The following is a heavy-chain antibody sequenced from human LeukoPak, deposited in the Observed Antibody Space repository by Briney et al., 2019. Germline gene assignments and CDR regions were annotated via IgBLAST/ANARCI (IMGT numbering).Heavy chain of an antibody. CDR1: GFTFSSYA. CDR3: ARDPYSGNYGAYYYYYMDV. Sequence: GGSLRLSCAASGFTFSSYAMSWVRQAPGKGLEWVSGISWNGRNTAYAESLKGRFTISRDNAKNSLYLQMDSLRVEDTAEYYCARDPYSGNYGAYYYYYMDVWGKGTTVTVSS. D-gene: IGHD1-26*01. J-gene: IGHJ6*03. V-gene: IGHV3-20*04. CDR2: ISWNGRNT.